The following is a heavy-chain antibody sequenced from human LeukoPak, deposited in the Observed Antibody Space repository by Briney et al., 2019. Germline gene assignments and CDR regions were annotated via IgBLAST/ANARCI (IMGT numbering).Heavy chain of an antibody. V-gene: IGHV3-49*04. CDR3: IRDGATIFGVVATLA. D-gene: IGHD3-3*01. J-gene: IGHJ4*02. Sequence: GGSLRLSCAASGFTFSSYAMSWVRQAPGKGLEWVGFIRSKTYGGARDYAASVKGRFSISRDDSKSIAYLQMNSLKTEDTAVYYCIRDGATIFGVVATLAWGQGTLVTVSS. CDR2: IRSKTYGGAR. CDR1: GFTFSSYA.